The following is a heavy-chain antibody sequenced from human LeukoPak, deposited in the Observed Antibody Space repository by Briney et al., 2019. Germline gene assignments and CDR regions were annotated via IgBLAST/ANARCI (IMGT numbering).Heavy chain of an antibody. CDR1: GGSISSYY. CDR2: IYYSGST. Sequence: KPSETLSLTCTVSGGSISSYYWSWIRQPPGKGLEWIGYIYYSGSTNYNPSLKSRVTISVDTSKNQCSLKVSSVTAADTAVYYYARVSSSSWIFDSWGQGTLVTVAS. D-gene: IGHD6-13*01. J-gene: IGHJ4*02. CDR3: ARVSSSSWIFDS. V-gene: IGHV4-59*01.